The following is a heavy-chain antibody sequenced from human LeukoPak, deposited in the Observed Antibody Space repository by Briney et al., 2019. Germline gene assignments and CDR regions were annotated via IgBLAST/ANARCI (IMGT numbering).Heavy chain of an antibody. Sequence: GGSLRLSCAASGFTFSSYAMHWVRQAPGRGLEWVAVISYDGSNKYYADSVKGRFTISRDNSKNTLYLQMNSLRAEDTAVYYCARDYYGSGILSDPWGQGTLVTVSS. D-gene: IGHD3-10*01. CDR2: ISYDGSNK. V-gene: IGHV3-30-3*01. CDR3: ARDYYGSGILSDP. J-gene: IGHJ5*02. CDR1: GFTFSSYA.